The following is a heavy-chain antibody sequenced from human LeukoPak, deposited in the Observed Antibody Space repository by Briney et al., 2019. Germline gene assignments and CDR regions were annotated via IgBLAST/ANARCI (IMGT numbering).Heavy chain of an antibody. CDR2: IQQDGSEK. D-gene: IGHD1-14*01. CDR3: ARRWVSGSNFDS. J-gene: IGHJ4*02. Sequence: GGSLRLSCAASGFSFSYYWMSWVRQAPGKGLEWVANIQQDGSEKYYVDSVKGRFTISRDNAKNSLYLQMNSLRVEDTAVYYCARRWVSGSNFDSWGQGTLVTVSS. CDR1: GFSFSYYW. V-gene: IGHV3-7*01.